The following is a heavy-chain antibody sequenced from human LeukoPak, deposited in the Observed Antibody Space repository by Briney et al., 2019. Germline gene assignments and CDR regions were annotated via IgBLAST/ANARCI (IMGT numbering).Heavy chain of an antibody. V-gene: IGHV1-18*01. CDR3: ARASFDH. CDR2: ISTYNGNT. CDR1: GYTFVIYG. J-gene: IGHJ4*02. Sequence: VASAKVSCKPSGYTFVIYGISSVRQGPGQGPEWIGWISTYNGNTKYALKFHDRVTLTRDTSTTTAYMELKSLTSDDRAVYYCARASFDHWGQGTLVIVSS.